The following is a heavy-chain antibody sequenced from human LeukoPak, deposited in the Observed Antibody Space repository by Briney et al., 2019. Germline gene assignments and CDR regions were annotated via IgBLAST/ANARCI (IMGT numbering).Heavy chain of an antibody. D-gene: IGHD2-2*01. V-gene: IGHV1-2*02. CDR1: GYTFTDYY. Sequence: ASVKVSCKASGYTFTDYYIHWVRQAPGQGLEWMGWINPDNGGTNYAQKFQGRVTMTRDTSIRTVYMDLSRLRTDDRAVFYCTREARVGNWFDPWGQGTQVTVSS. CDR3: TREARVGNWFDP. CDR2: INPDNGGT. J-gene: IGHJ5*02.